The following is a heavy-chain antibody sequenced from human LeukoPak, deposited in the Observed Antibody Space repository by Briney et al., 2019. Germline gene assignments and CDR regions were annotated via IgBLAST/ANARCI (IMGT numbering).Heavy chain of an antibody. CDR2: ISSNSAYI. CDR3: VTSDGYCGHGVFYKYFQD. D-gene: IGHD2-8*01. J-gene: IGHJ4*02. V-gene: IGHV3-9*03. Sequence: GGSLRLSCAASGFNFNNYAMHWVRQGPGMGLEWVSGISSNSAYIDYADSVKGRFTISRDNAKNSLYLQMNSLRPDDMALYFCVTSDGYCGHGVFYKYFQDWGLGTLVSVSS. CDR1: GFNFNNYA.